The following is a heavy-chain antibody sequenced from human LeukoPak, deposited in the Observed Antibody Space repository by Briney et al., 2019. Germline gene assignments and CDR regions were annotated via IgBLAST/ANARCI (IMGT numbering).Heavy chain of an antibody. CDR2: ISSSSSTI. CDR3: ARGGGADRPECFDP. V-gene: IGHV3-48*01. Sequence: GGSLRLSCAASGFTFDNYAMHWVRQAPGKGLEWVAYISSSSSTIYYADSVKGRFTISRDNAKNTLYLQMNSLRAEDTAVYYFARGGGADRPECFDPWGQGTLVTVSS. CDR1: GFTFDNYA. D-gene: IGHD3-16*01. J-gene: IGHJ5*02.